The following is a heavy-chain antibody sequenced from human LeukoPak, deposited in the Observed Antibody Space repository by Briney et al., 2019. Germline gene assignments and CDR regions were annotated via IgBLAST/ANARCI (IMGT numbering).Heavy chain of an antibody. J-gene: IGHJ4*02. Sequence: SQTLSLTCAISGDSVYSSSAAWNWIRQSPSRGLEWLGRTYYRSKWYNEYTASVKSRISINADTSKNQFSLQLKSVTPEDTAVYYCARFDYGAPDYWGQGTLVTVSS. CDR2: TYYRSKWYN. CDR3: ARFDYGAPDY. CDR1: GDSVYSSSAA. D-gene: IGHD3-16*01. V-gene: IGHV6-1*01.